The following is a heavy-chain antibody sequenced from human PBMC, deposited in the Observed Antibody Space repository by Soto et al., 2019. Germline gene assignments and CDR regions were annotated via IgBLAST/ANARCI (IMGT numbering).Heavy chain of an antibody. CDR3: AGDAVMDTATTFAS. J-gene: IGHJ4*02. D-gene: IGHD5-18*01. CDR2: IIPIFGTA. V-gene: IGHV1-69*12. CDR1: GGTFSSYA. Sequence: QVQLVQSGAEVKKPGSSVKVSCKASGGTFSSYAISWVRQAPGQGLEGMGGIIPIFGTANYAQKFQGRVTITAYEPTRTAYMELSSLRSADTAVYYCAGDAVMDTATTFASWGQGTLVTVSS.